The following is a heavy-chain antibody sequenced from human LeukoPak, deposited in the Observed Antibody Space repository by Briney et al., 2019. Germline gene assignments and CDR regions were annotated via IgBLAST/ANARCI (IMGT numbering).Heavy chain of an antibody. D-gene: IGHD3-10*01. CDR3: ARDQDGFGYYYYGMDV. J-gene: IGHJ6*02. V-gene: IGHV3-21*01. Sequence: GGSLRLSCAASGFTFSSYSMDWVRQAPGKGLEWVSSISSSSSYIYYADSVKGRFTISRDNSKNTLYLQMNSLRAEDTAVYYCARDQDGFGYYYYGMDVWGQGTTVTVSS. CDR2: ISSSSSYI. CDR1: GFTFSSYS.